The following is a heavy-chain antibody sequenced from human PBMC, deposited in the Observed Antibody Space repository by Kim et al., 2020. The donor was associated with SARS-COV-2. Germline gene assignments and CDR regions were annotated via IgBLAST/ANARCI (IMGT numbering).Heavy chain of an antibody. Sequence: NYAQNLQERVTITRDMSTSTAYMELSSLRSEDTAVYYCAASRLLWFGELAYWGQGTLVTVSS. CDR3: AASRLLWFGELAY. V-gene: IGHV1-58*01. D-gene: IGHD3-10*01. J-gene: IGHJ4*02.